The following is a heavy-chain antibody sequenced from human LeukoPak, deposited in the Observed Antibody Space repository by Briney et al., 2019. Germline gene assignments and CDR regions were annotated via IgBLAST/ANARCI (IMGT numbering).Heavy chain of an antibody. Sequence: ASLKVSCKASGYTFTGPYIHWMRQAPGQGLEWMGWINPSSGGTKYAQKFQGRVTVTRDTSTSTAYMELSGLRADDTAAYYCARVEYCTKGVCINFDLWGQGTLVTVSS. D-gene: IGHD2-8*01. CDR2: INPSSGGT. V-gene: IGHV1-2*02. CDR1: GYTFTGPY. J-gene: IGHJ4*02. CDR3: ARVEYCTKGVCINFDL.